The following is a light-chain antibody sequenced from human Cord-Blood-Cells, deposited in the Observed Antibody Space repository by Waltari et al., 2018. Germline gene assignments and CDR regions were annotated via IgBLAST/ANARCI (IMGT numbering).Light chain of an antibody. Sequence: QSALTQPASVSGSPGQSITISCTGTSSEVGGYNYVPWYQQHPGKAPKLMIYDVSKRPSGVSNRFSGSKSGNTASLTISGLQAEDEADYYCSSYTSSSTVVFGGGTKLTVL. CDR2: DVS. J-gene: IGLJ2*01. CDR1: SSEVGGYNY. CDR3: SSYTSSSTVV. V-gene: IGLV2-14*01.